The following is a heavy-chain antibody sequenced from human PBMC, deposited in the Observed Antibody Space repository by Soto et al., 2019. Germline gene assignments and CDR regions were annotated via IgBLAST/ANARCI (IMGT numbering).Heavy chain of an antibody. J-gene: IGHJ4*02. V-gene: IGHV1-3*01. CDR2: INVGNGNT. D-gene: IGHD2-15*01. Sequence: ASVKVSFKASGYTFTDYAIHWVRQAPGQGLEWMGWINVGNGNTGYSRKFQGRVTNARDMSASTAYIEVTSLTSEDTTIYYCAREGAHYTPLDHWGQGTLVTVS. CDR1: GYTFTDYA. CDR3: AREGAHYTPLDH.